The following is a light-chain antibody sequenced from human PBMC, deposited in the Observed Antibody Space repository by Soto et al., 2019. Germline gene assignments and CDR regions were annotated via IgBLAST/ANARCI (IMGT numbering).Light chain of an antibody. CDR3: QSYDSSLSGYV. CDR2: VNS. V-gene: IGLV1-40*01. J-gene: IGLJ1*01. Sequence: QSLLTQPPSVSGAPGQRVTISCTGSSSNIGAGYDVHWYQQLPGTAPKLLIYVNSNRPSGVPGRFSGSKSGTSASLAITGLQAEDEADYYCQSYDSSLSGYVFGTGTKVTVL. CDR1: SSNIGAGYD.